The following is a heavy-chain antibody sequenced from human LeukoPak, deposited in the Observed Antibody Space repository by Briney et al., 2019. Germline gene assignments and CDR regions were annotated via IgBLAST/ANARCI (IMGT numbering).Heavy chain of an antibody. CDR1: GGSIRSYY. J-gene: IGHJ4*02. D-gene: IGHD4/OR15-4a*01. CDR3: ARLTMPTGPGDY. CDR2: IHYSGSA. V-gene: IGHV4-59*08. Sequence: PSETLSLTCSVSGGSIRSYYWSWIRQPPGKGLEWIGYIHYSGSANYNPSIKSRVTISVDPSKNLLSLKLTSVTAADTGVHYCARLTMPTGPGDYWGQGTLVTVSS.